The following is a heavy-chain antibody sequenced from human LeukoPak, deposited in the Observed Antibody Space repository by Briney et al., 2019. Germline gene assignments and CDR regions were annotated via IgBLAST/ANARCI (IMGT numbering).Heavy chain of an antibody. Sequence: GGSLRLSCAASGFTFSNSWMSWVRQAPGKGLEWVSYISSSGSTIYYADSVKGRFTISRDNAKNSLYLQMNSLRAEDTAVYYCAELGITMIGGVWGKGTTVTISS. CDR1: GFTFSNSW. J-gene: IGHJ6*04. D-gene: IGHD3-10*02. CDR3: AELGITMIGGV. CDR2: ISSSGSTI. V-gene: IGHV3-48*04.